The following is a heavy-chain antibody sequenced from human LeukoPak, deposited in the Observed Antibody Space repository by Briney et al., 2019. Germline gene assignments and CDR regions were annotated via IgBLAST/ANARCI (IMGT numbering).Heavy chain of an antibody. Sequence: SQTLSLTCTVSGGSISSGGYYWSWIRQHPGRGLEWIGYIYYSGSTYYNPSLKSRVTISVDTSKNQFSLKLSSVTAADTAVYYCAREQRMVRGVITLDYWGQGTLVAVSS. CDR1: GGSISSGGYY. D-gene: IGHD3-10*01. CDR2: IYYSGST. J-gene: IGHJ4*02. CDR3: AREQRMVRGVITLDY. V-gene: IGHV4-31*03.